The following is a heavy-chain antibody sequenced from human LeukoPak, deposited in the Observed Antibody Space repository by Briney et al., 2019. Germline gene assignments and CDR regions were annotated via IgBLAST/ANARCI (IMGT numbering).Heavy chain of an antibody. CDR1: GFTFSSYA. CDR3: AREGHYIVASYSGSYYYFDY. Sequence: GGSLRLSCAASGFTFSSYAMSWVRQAPGKGLEWVSAISGSGGSTYYADSVKGRFTISRDNSKNTLYLQMNSLRAEDTAVYYCAREGHYIVASYSGSYYYFDYWGQGTLVTVSS. V-gene: IGHV3-23*01. J-gene: IGHJ4*02. D-gene: IGHD1-26*01. CDR2: ISGSGGST.